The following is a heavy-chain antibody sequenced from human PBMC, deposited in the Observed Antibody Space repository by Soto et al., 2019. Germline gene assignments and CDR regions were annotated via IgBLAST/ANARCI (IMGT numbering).Heavy chain of an antibody. J-gene: IGHJ4*02. D-gene: IGHD6-6*01. CDR1: GGSISSSSYY. V-gene: IGHV4-39*01. CDR2: IYYSGST. CDR3: ARHGIAARVGSLDY. Sequence: SETLSLTCTVSGGSISSSSYYWGWIRQPPGKGLEWIGSIYYSGSTYYNPSLKSRVTISVDTSKNQFSLKLSSVTAADTAVYYCARHGIAARVGSLDYWGQGTLVTVSS.